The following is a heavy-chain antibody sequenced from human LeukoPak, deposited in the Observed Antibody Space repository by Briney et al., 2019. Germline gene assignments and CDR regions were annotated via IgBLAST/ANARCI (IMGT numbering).Heavy chain of an antibody. J-gene: IGHJ6*01. CDR1: GFTFSGFA. D-gene: IGHD1-26*01. Sequence: GGSLRLSCAASGFTFSGFAMSWVRRTPGEGLEWVSGISGSGDNTLYADSVKGRFTISRDNSKNTLYLEMNSLRAEDTAIYYCAKMKGHPLPKYYMDVWGQGATVTVSS. CDR3: AKMKGHPLPKYYMDV. V-gene: IGHV3-23*01. CDR2: ISGSGDNT.